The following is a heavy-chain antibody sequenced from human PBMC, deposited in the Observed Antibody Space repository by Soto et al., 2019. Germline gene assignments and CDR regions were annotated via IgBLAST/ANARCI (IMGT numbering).Heavy chain of an antibody. CDR1: GGSFRCYY. V-gene: IGHV4-34*01. J-gene: IGHJ6*03. CDR3: ARVHYYYMDV. CDR2: INHSGST. Sequence: SETLSLTCAVYGGSFRCYYWSWIRQPPGKGLEWIGEINHSGSTNYNPSLKSRVTISVDTSKNQFSLKLSSVTAADTAVYYCARVHYYYMDVWGKGTTVTVSS.